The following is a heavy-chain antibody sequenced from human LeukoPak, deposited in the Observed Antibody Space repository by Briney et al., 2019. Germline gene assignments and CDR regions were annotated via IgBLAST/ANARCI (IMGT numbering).Heavy chain of an antibody. CDR1: GFTFSSYA. J-gene: IGHJ6*02. Sequence: GGSLRLSSAASGFTFSSYAVSWVRQAPGKGLEWVSGISGSGGSTYYADSVKGRFTISRDNSKNTLYLQMNSLRAEDTAVYYCAKIAVAGTMDYYYGMDVWGQGTTVTVSS. D-gene: IGHD6-19*01. CDR3: AKIAVAGTMDYYYGMDV. V-gene: IGHV3-23*01. CDR2: ISGSGGST.